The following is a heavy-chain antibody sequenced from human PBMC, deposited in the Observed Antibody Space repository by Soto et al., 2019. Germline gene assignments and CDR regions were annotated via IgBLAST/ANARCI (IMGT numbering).Heavy chain of an antibody. CDR1: EFTLSNYG. D-gene: IGHD3-10*01. CDR2: IWFDGSKQ. CDR3: ARDRRLMIRGVIMLDI. Sequence: GSLRLSCAASEFTLSNYGMHWVRQAPGKGLEWVALIWFDGSKQYYADSVKGRFPISRDNSKNTLYLQMNSLRANDSAVYYCARDRRLMIRGVIMLDIWGQGALVTVSS. J-gene: IGHJ4*02. V-gene: IGHV3-33*01.